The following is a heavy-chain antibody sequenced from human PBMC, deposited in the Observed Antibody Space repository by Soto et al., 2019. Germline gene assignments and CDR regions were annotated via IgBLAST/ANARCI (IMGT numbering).Heavy chain of an antibody. CDR1: GGSISSFF. Sequence: QVQLQESGPGLVRPSETLSLTCTVSGGSISSFFWSWIRQPPGKGLEWIAYISYSGSTDFNPSLKSRVSISVDTSKSHFSLQLSSVTDADTAVYYCVGERMRVFDYWGRGALVTVSS. J-gene: IGHJ4*02. V-gene: IGHV4-59*08. CDR2: ISYSGST. CDR3: VGERMRVFDY. D-gene: IGHD3-10*01.